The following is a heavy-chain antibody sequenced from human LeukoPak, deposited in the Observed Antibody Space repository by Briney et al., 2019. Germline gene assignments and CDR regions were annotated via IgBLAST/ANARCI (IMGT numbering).Heavy chain of an antibody. CDR2: TYFSGST. CDR1: GGSISSYY. Sequence: SETLSLTCTVSGGSISSYYWSWIRQPPGKGLEWIGYTYFSGSTNYNPSLKSRVTISVDTSKNQFSLKLSSVTAADTAVYYCAREARLGSGSYYLFDYWGQGTLVTVSS. CDR3: AREARLGSGSYYLFDY. V-gene: IGHV4-59*01. D-gene: IGHD3-10*01. J-gene: IGHJ4*02.